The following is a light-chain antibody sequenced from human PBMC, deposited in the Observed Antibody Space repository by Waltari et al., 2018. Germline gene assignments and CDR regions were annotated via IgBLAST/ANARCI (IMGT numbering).Light chain of an antibody. CDR2: DAC. CDR3: QQYNIYSPQA. V-gene: IGKV1-5*01. Sequence: DIQMTQSPSTLSASVGDRVTITCRASQTIDNYLAWYQQKTGEAPKVMIYDACTLETGVPSRFSGSGFGTDFSLTISSLQPDDFATYWCQQYNIYSPQAFGQGTKVEVK. J-gene: IGKJ1*01. CDR1: QTIDNY.